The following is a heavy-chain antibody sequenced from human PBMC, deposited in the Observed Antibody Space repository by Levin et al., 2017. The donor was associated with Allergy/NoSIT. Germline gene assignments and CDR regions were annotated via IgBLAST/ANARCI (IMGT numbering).Heavy chain of an antibody. J-gene: IGHJ4*02. CDR2: IYYSGST. Sequence: SETLSLTCTVSGGSISGGGYHWTWIRQHPEKGLEWIGYIYYSGSTFYNPSLKSRLMISVDTSKNQIALNGSSVTAADTAVYYCAREDGSTFDFWGQGALVTVAS. CDR3: AREDGSTFDF. V-gene: IGHV4-31*03. D-gene: IGHD2-2*03. CDR1: GGSISGGGYH.